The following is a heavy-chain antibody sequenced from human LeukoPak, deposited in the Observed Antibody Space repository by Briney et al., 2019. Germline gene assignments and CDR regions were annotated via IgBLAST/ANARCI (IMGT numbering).Heavy chain of an antibody. J-gene: IGHJ4*02. V-gene: IGHV3-23*01. D-gene: IGHD5-24*01. Sequence: GGTLRLSCAASGFIFSHHGMNWVRQAPGKGLEWVSGIRTDGVTTYYADSVKGRFIISRDNSKNTVYLQMNSLSAEDAAVYYCVKDDGWVQYANWGQGTLVTVSS. CDR1: GFIFSHHG. CDR2: IRTDGVTT. CDR3: VKDDGWVQYAN.